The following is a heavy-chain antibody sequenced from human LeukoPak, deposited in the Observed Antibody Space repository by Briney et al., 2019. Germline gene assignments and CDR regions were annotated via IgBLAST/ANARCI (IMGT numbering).Heavy chain of an antibody. Sequence: GGSLRLSCAASGFTFSTFRMSWVRQAPGKGLEWVAVISYDGSNKYYADSVKGRFTISRDNSKNTLYLQMNSLRAEDTAVYYCARDSSYYDFWSGYTFDYWGQGTLVTVSS. J-gene: IGHJ4*02. V-gene: IGHV3-30*03. CDR1: GFTFSTFR. D-gene: IGHD3-3*01. CDR3: ARDSSYYDFWSGYTFDY. CDR2: ISYDGSNK.